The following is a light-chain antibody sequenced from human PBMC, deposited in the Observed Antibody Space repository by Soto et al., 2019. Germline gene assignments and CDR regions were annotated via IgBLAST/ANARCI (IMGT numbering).Light chain of an antibody. CDR3: QSYDNSLSGFDV. Sequence: QSVLTQPPSVSGAPGQRVTISCTGSTSNIGAGFDVHWYQQLPGTAPKLLIYGNNNRPSGVPDRFSGSKSGTSASLAITGLQAADEADYYCQSYDNSLSGFDVFGAGTKLTVL. CDR2: GNN. J-gene: IGLJ1*01. CDR1: TSNIGAGFD. V-gene: IGLV1-40*01.